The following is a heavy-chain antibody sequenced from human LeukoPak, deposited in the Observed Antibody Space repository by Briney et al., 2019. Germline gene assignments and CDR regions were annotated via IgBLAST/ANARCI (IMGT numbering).Heavy chain of an antibody. CDR3: ARGTVIMVPAAATMGDY. V-gene: IGHV1-18*01. Sequence: ASVKVSCKASGYTFTSYGISWVRQAPGQGLEWMGWFSAYNGNTNYAQKLQGRVTMTTDTSTSTAYMELRSLRSDDTAVYYCARGTVIMVPAAATMGDYWGRGTLVTVSS. D-gene: IGHD2-2*01. CDR1: GYTFTSYG. J-gene: IGHJ4*02. CDR2: FSAYNGNT.